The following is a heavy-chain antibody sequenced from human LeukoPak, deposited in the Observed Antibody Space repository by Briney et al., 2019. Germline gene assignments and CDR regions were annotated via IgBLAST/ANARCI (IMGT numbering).Heavy chain of an antibody. D-gene: IGHD7-27*01. CDR2: TYYSGST. J-gene: IGHJ4*02. Sequence: SETLSLTCTVSGGSISSYYWSWIRQPPGKGLEWIGYTYYSGSTNYNPSLKSRVTISVDTSKNQFSLKLSSVTAADTAVYYCARDIPGDYWGQGTLVTVSS. V-gene: IGHV4-59*01. CDR3: ARDIPGDY. CDR1: GGSISSYY.